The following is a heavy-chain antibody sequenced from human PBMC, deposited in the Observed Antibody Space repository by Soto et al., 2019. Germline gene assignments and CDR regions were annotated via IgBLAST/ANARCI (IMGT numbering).Heavy chain of an antibody. Sequence: LSLTCTVSGISVSTSDYYWGWVRQPPGKGLDWIGNIYYSGSTFYNPSLRSRVTLSVDTSKNQFSLRLNSVTAADTAVYFCAGFVVPASRNSDFDYWRQGTLVTVSS. CDR1: GISVSTSDYY. CDR3: AGFVVPASRNSDFDY. D-gene: IGHD2-15*01. CDR2: IYYSGST. V-gene: IGHV4-39*01. J-gene: IGHJ4*02.